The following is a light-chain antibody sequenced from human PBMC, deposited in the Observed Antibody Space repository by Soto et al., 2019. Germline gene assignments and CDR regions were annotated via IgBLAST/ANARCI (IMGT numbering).Light chain of an antibody. CDR2: LEGSGSY. CDR3: ETWDSNTRV. CDR1: SGHNI. V-gene: IGLV4-60*03. Sequence: QPVLTQSSSASASLGSSVRLTCTLKSGHNIIAWHQQQPGKAPRYLMKLEGSGSYDKGSGVPDRFSGSSSGADRYLTISNLQSEDEADYYCETWDSNTRVFGGGTKLTVL. J-gene: IGLJ2*01.